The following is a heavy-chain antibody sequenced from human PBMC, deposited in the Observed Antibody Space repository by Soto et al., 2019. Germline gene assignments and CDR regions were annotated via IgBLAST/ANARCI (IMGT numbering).Heavy chain of an antibody. CDR3: ARVPDR. D-gene: IGHD2-2*01. Sequence: QLQLQESGSGLVKPSQTLSLTGAVSGGAISSGGYSWSWIRQPPGKGLDWIGYIYHSGSTYYNPSLKSRVTLSVDRSQTQFSLKLSSVTAADTAVCYCARVPDRWGQGTLVTVSS. J-gene: IGHJ5*02. V-gene: IGHV4-30-2*01. CDR2: IYHSGST. CDR1: GGAISSGGYS.